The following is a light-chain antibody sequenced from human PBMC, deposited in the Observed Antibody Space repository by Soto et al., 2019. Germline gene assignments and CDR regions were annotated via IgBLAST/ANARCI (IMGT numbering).Light chain of an antibody. V-gene: IGKV3-20*01. CDR1: RSVSSSN. CDR2: GAS. CDR3: QQYGSSPLT. J-gene: IGKJ3*01. Sequence: EIVLTQSPGTLSLSPGERATLSCRASRSVSSSNLAWYQKKPGQAPRLLIYGASSRATGIPDRFSGSGSGTDFTLTISRLEPEDFAVYYCQQYGSSPLTFGPGTKVDIK.